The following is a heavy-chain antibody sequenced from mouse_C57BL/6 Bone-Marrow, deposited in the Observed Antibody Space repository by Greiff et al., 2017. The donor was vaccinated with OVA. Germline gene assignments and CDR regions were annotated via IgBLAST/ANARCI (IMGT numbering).Heavy chain of an antibody. CDR3: AFTTVVATEWYFDV. D-gene: IGHD1-1*01. CDR2: IWGGGST. J-gene: IGHJ1*03. CDR1: GFSFTSYG. V-gene: IGHV2-9*01. Sequence: QVQLQQSGPGLVAPSQSLSITCTASGFSFTSYGVDWVRQPPGKGLEWLGVIWGGGSTNYNSALMSRLSISKDNSKSQVLLKMNSLQTDDTAMYYCAFTTVVATEWYFDVWGTGTAVTVSA.